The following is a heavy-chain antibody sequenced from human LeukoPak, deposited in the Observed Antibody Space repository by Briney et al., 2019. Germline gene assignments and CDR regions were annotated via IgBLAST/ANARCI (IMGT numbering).Heavy chain of an antibody. Sequence: GGSLRLSCAAFTTFAMSWVRQAPGRGLEWVSVISDRGDETHYADSVRGRFTISRDNSKKTVSLQMNGLRVDDTAVYFCAKVFYTSSFDFSGQGILVTVSP. V-gene: IGHV3-23*01. CDR3: AKVFYTSSFDF. J-gene: IGHJ4*02. CDR1: TTFA. D-gene: IGHD2/OR15-2a*01. CDR2: ISDRGDET.